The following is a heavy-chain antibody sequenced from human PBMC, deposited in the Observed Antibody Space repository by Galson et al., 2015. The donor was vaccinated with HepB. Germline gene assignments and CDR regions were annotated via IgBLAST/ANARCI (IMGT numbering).Heavy chain of an antibody. V-gene: IGHV3-7*03. CDR2: IKQDGSEK. CDR1: GFTFSSYW. D-gene: IGHD1-26*01. Sequence: SLRLSCAASGFTFSSYWMSWVRQAPGKGLEWVANIKQDGSEKYYVDSVKGRFTISRDNAKNSLYLQMNSLRAEDTAVYYCARWAIIVGATTGAFDIWGQGTMVTVSS. CDR3: ARWAIIVGATTGAFDI. J-gene: IGHJ3*02.